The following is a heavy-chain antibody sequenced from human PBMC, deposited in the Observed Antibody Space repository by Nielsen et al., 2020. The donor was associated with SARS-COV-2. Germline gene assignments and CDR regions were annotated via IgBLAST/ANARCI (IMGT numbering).Heavy chain of an antibody. V-gene: IGHV3-21*01. CDR1: GFTFSSYS. Sequence: GGSLRLSCAASGFTFSSYSMNWVRQAPGKGLEWVSSIGSSSSYIYYADSVKGRFTISRDNAKNSLYLQMNSLRAEDTAVYYCARDHRGGGYVPYYFDYWGQGTLVTVSS. CDR3: ARDHRGGGYVPYYFDY. CDR2: IGSSSSYI. D-gene: IGHD2-15*01. J-gene: IGHJ4*02.